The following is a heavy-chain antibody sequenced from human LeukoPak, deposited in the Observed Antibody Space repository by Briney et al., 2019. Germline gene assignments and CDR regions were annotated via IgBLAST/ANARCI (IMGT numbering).Heavy chain of an antibody. D-gene: IGHD5-18*01. V-gene: IGHV4-39*01. Sequence: PSETLSLTCTVSGGSISSSSYFWGWIRQPPGKGLEWIGSFYYSKNTYYNPSLKSGVTISADTSKNQFSLTLGSVSATDTAVYYCVSPRGFSYGYFDYWGQGTLVTVSS. CDR3: VSPRGFSYGYFDY. J-gene: IGHJ4*02. CDR1: GGSISSSSYF. CDR2: FYYSKNT.